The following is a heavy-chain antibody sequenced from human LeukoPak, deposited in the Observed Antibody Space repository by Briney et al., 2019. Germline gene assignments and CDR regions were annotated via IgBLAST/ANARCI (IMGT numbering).Heavy chain of an antibody. CDR1: GGSISSSSYY. V-gene: IGHV4-39*07. J-gene: IGHJ4*02. CDR2: IYYSGST. Sequence: SSETLSLTRTVSGGSISSSSYYWGWIRQPPGKGLEWIGSIYYSGSTYYNPSLKSRVTISVDTSKNQFSLKLSSVTAADTAVYYCARGHYGDYRFDYWGQGTLVTVSS. CDR3: ARGHYGDYRFDY. D-gene: IGHD4-17*01.